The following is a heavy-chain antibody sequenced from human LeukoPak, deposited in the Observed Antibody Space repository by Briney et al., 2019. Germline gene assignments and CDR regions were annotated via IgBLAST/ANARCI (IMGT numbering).Heavy chain of an antibody. V-gene: IGHV3-23*01. D-gene: IGHD3-10*01. Sequence: GGSLRLSCAASGFTFSSYAMSWVRQAPGKGLEWVSAISGSGGSTYYADSVKGRFTISRDNSKNTLYLQMNSLRAEDTAVYYCAKDDDYGSGSYYPRGAFDIWGQGTMVTVSS. CDR1: GFTFSSYA. CDR2: ISGSGGST. CDR3: AKDDDYGSGSYYPRGAFDI. J-gene: IGHJ3*02.